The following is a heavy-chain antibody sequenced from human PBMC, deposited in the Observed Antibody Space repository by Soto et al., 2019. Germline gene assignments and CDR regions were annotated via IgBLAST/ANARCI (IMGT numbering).Heavy chain of an antibody. CDR2: IHHSGNT. V-gene: IGHV4-30-2*01. Sequence: SETLSLTCAVSGGSLSSGGYSWSWIRQPPGKGLEWIGYIHHSGNTDYNPSLKGRVTISVDRSKNQFSLKLSSVTAADTAVYYGARGGNSWYDYWGQGTQVTVSS. J-gene: IGHJ4*02. CDR1: GGSLSSGGYS. CDR3: ARGGNSWYDY. D-gene: IGHD6-13*01.